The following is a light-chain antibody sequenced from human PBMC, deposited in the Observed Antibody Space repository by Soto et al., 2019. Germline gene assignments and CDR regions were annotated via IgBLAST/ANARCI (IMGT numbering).Light chain of an antibody. J-gene: IGKJ1*01. V-gene: IGKV3-15*01. Sequence: EIVLTQSPATLSLSPGEGATLSCRASQSVSSYLAWYQQKPGQAPRLLIYGASTRATGIPARFSGSGSGTEFTLTISSLQSEDFAVYYCQQYNNWPRTFGQGTKVDI. CDR1: QSVSSY. CDR3: QQYNNWPRT. CDR2: GAS.